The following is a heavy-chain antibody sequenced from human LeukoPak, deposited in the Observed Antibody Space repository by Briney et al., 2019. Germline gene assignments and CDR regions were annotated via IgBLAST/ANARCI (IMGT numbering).Heavy chain of an antibody. CDR2: IIQIFGSA. D-gene: IGHD2-21*01. V-gene: IGHV1-69*05. J-gene: IGHJ6*04. CDR1: GYTFTGYY. Sequence: SVKVTCKASGYTFTGYYMHWVRQAPGQGLEWMGGIIQIFGSANYAQKFQGRVTISTDESTSTAYMELSSLRSEDPAVYYCARDRTPYCGGDCYSRLDVWGKGTTVTVSS. CDR3: ARDRTPYCGGDCYSRLDV.